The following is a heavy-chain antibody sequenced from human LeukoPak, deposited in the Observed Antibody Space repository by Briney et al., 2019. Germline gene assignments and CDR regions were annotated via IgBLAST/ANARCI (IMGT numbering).Heavy chain of an antibody. Sequence: GRSLTLSCAASGFTLSSYSMHWVRQAPGKGREWVAVISFDVSNKYYADSVKGRFTISRDNSKNTLYLHMNSLRAEDTAVYYCARSSYSSGWYAYWGQGTLVTVSS. J-gene: IGHJ4*02. CDR2: ISFDVSNK. D-gene: IGHD6-13*01. CDR1: GFTLSSYS. CDR3: ARSSYSSGWYAY. V-gene: IGHV3-30*04.